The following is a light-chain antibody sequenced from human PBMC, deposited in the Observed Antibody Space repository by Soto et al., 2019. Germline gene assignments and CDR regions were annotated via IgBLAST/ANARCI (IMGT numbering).Light chain of an antibody. V-gene: IGLV2-14*01. Sequence: QSVLTQPASVSRSHEQSITISCTGTSSDVGNYKNVSWYQQHPGKAPKLMIYEVSNRPSGVSNRFSGFKSGNTASLTISGFQGEDETDYYCFSYTSSGTYVFGTGTKVTV. CDR2: EVS. J-gene: IGLJ1*01. CDR1: SSDVGNYKN. CDR3: FSYTSSGTYV.